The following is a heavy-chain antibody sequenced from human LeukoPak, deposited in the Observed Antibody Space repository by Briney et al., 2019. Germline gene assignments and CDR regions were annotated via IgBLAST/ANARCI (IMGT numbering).Heavy chain of an antibody. CDR1: GFTFSSYG. CDR3: AGGQGWHFDL. Sequence: PGGSLRLSCAASGFTFSSYGMHWVRQAPGKGLEWVAVISYDGSNKYYADSVKGRFTISRDNAKNSLYLQMNSLRAEDTAVYYCAGGQGWHFDLWGLGTLITVSS. D-gene: IGHD2-15*01. J-gene: IGHJ2*01. V-gene: IGHV3-30*03. CDR2: ISYDGSNK.